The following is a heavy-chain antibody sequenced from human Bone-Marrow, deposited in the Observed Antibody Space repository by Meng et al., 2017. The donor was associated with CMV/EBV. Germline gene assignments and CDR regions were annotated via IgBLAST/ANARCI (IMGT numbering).Heavy chain of an antibody. J-gene: IGHJ4*02. CDR3: ASPNDAYSSSFDY. CDR1: GFTFSDYY. V-gene: IGHV3-11*01. D-gene: IGHD6-6*01. CDR2: ISSSGSTI. Sequence: CTSSGFTFSDYYMRWIRQAPGKVLEWVSHISSSGSTIYYADSVKGRFTVSRDNAKNSLYLQMNSLRAEDTAVYFCASPNDAYSSSFDYWGQGTLVTVSS.